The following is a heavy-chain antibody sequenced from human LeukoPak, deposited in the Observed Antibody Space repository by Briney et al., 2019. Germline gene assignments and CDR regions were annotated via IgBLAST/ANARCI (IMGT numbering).Heavy chain of an antibody. CDR3: ASFPITYYYDSSGYYRNAFDI. CDR1: GGTFSSYA. J-gene: IGHJ3*02. D-gene: IGHD3-22*01. Sequence: ASVKVSCKASGGTFSSYAISWVRQAPGQGLEWMGGIIPIFGTANYAQKFQGRVTITADESTSTAYMELSSLRSEDTAVYYCASFPITYYYDSSGYYRNAFDIWGQGTMVTVSS. CDR2: IIPIFGTA. V-gene: IGHV1-69*13.